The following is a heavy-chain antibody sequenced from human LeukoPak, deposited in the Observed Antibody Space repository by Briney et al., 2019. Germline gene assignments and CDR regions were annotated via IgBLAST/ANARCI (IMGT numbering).Heavy chain of an antibody. V-gene: IGHV1-18*01. CDR1: GYTFTSYG. D-gene: IGHD3-16*02. J-gene: IGHJ3*02. CDR2: ISAYNGNT. CDR3: ARVLYYDYVWGSYRPDAFDI. Sequence: GASVKVSCKASGYTFTSYGISWVRQAPGQGLEWMGWISAYNGNTNYAQKPQGRVTMTTDTSTSTAYMELRSLRSDDTAVYYCARVLYYDYVWGSYRPDAFDIWGQGTMVTVSS.